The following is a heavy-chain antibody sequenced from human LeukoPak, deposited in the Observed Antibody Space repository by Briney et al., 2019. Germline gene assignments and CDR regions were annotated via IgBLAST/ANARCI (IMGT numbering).Heavy chain of an antibody. CDR1: GGSISSYY. J-gene: IGHJ4*02. Sequence: PSETLSLTCTVSGGSISSYYWSWIRQPAGKGLEWIGRIYTSGSTNYNPSLKSRVTMSVDTSKNQFSLKLSSVTAADTAVYYCARAAAVAGFYYFDYWGQGTLVTVSS. CDR3: ARAAAVAGFYYFDY. D-gene: IGHD6-19*01. CDR2: IYTSGST. V-gene: IGHV4-4*07.